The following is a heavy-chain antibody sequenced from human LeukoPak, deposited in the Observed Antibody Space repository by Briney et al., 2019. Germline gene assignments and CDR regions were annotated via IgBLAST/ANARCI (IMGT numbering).Heavy chain of an antibody. V-gene: IGHV4-61*02. CDR2: ISTTGST. CDR1: GDSISSGSYF. D-gene: IGHD3-10*01. Sequence: SETLSLICTVSGDSISSGSYFWSWIRQPAGKGLEWIGRISTTGSTNYNPSLKSRISISAVTSKNQFSLSLTSVTAADTAVYYCGRAPYGPLDHWGQGILVTVSS. J-gene: IGHJ4*02. CDR3: GRAPYGPLDH.